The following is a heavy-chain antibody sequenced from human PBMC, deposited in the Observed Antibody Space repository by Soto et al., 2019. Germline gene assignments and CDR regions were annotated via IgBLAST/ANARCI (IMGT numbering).Heavy chain of an antibody. Sequence: QVQLVQSGAEVKKPGASVKVSCKASGYTFINNAMHWVRQAPGQRLEWMGWSNGGNGNTKYSQKLQGRVTITRDTSASTAYMELSSLRSEDTAVYYCSSQPYRSGWWGFDYWGQGTLVTVSS. CDR1: GYTFINNA. CDR2: SNGGNGNT. J-gene: IGHJ4*02. V-gene: IGHV1-3*01. CDR3: SSQPYRSGWWGFDY. D-gene: IGHD6-19*01.